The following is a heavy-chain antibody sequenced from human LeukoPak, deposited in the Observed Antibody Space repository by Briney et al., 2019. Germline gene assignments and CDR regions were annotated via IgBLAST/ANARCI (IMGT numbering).Heavy chain of an antibody. V-gene: IGHV3-49*04. CDR1: GFTFGDYA. J-gene: IGHJ5*02. CDR3: TRETNNGDNIDP. D-gene: IGHD1/OR15-1a*01. Sequence: GGSLRLSCTASGFTFGDYAMSWVRQAPGQGLEWVGFIRSKAYGGTTEYAASVKGRFTISRDDSKSIAYLQMNSLKTEDTAVYYCTRETNNGDNIDPWGQGTLVTVSS. CDR2: IRSKAYGGTT.